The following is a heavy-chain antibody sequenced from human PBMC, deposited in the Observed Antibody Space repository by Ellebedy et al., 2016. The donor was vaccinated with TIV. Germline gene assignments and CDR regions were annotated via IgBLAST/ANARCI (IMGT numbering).Heavy chain of an antibody. CDR1: GLSFGSQS. V-gene: IGHV3-48*02. Sequence: GESLKISCAASGLSFGSQSMNWVCQAPGKGLEWVSYISSSGNTEYYAQSVKGRFTISRDNAKNSLYLQMNSLRDDDTAVYYCARGGVSGSYDYWGQGTLVTVSS. CDR3: ARGGVSGSYDY. D-gene: IGHD1-26*01. J-gene: IGHJ4*02. CDR2: ISSSGNTE.